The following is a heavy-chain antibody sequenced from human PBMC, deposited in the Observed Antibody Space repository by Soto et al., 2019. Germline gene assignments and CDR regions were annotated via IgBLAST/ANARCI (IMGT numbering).Heavy chain of an antibody. CDR2: INAGNGNT. Sequence: GASVKVSCKASGYTFTSYAMHWARQAPGQRLEWMGWINAGNGNTKYSQKFQGRVTITRDTSASTAYMELSSLRPEDTALYYCAREPLWCGELLEPNWFDPWGQGTLGTVCS. J-gene: IGHJ5*02. D-gene: IGHD3-10*01. CDR1: GYTFTSYA. V-gene: IGHV1-3*01. CDR3: AREPLWCGELLEPNWFDP.